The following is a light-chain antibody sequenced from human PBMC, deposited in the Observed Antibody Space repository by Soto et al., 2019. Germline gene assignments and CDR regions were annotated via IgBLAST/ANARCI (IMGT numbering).Light chain of an antibody. J-gene: IGKJ1*01. Sequence: DMQISQSPSTLSASVGDRVTITCRASQSISSWLAWYQQKPGKAPKLLIYKASSLESGVPSRFSGSGSGTEFTLTISSLKPDDFATYYCQQSGTFGQGTKVDIK. CDR1: QSISSW. CDR3: QQSGT. V-gene: IGKV1-5*03. CDR2: KAS.